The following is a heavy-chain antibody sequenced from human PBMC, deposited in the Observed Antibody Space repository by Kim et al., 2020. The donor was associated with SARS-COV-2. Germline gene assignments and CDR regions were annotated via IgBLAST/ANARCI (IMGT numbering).Heavy chain of an antibody. V-gene: IGHV3-23*01. CDR3: AKAPNYDDRSGLDY. J-gene: IGHJ4*02. D-gene: IGHD3-22*01. Sequence: AESVQGRLHLSRDKSKNTLYLQMNSLRAEDTAVYYCAKAPNYDDRSGLDYWGQGTLVTVSS.